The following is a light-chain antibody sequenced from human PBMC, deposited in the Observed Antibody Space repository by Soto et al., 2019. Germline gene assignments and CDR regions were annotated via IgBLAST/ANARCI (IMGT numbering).Light chain of an antibody. CDR3: QQSYSTPQT. CDR1: QSISSY. CDR2: AAS. Sequence: IQMTQSPSSLSASVGDRVTITCRASQSISSYLNWYQQKPGKAPKLLIYAASSLQSGVPSRFSGSGSGTDFTLTISSLQPEDFATYYCQQSYSTPQTFGQGTQVDIK. J-gene: IGKJ1*01. V-gene: IGKV1-39*01.